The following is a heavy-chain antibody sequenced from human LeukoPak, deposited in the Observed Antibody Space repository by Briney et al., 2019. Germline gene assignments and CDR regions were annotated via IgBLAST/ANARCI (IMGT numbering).Heavy chain of an antibody. J-gene: IGHJ6*03. CDR1: GYTFTSYY. D-gene: IGHD6-19*01. V-gene: IGHV1-46*01. CDR2: INPSGGST. CDR3: ARAAVAEIYYYYYYYMDV. Sequence: GASVKVSCKASGYTFTSYYMHWVRQAPGQGLEWMGIINPSGGSTSYAQKFQGRVTMTRDMSTSTVYMELSSLRSEDTAVYYCARAAVAEIYYYYYYYMDVWGKGTTVTISS.